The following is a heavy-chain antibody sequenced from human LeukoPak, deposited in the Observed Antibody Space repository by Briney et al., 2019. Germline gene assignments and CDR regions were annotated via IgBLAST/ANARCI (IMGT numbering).Heavy chain of an antibody. V-gene: IGHV4-61*08. Sequence: KPSETLSLTCSVSGVSVGSAGYYWTWIRQPPGKGLEWIGEINHSGSTNYNPSLKSRVTISVDTSKNQFSLKLSSVTAADTAVYYCARLRQWLVPNYFDYWGQGTLVTVSS. J-gene: IGHJ4*02. CDR1: GVSVGSAGYY. CDR3: ARLRQWLVPNYFDY. CDR2: INHSGST. D-gene: IGHD6-19*01.